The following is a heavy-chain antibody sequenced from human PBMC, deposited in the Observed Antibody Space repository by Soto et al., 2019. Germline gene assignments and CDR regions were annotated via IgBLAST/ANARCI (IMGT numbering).Heavy chain of an antibody. CDR3: ARDIGWLDSEGAFDI. J-gene: IGHJ3*02. CDR1: GFTFSSYG. D-gene: IGHD5-12*01. Sequence: GGSLRLSCAASGFTFSSYGMHWVRQAPGKGLEWVAVIWYDGSNKYYADSVKGRFTISRDNSKNTLYLQMNSLRAEDTAVYYCARDIGWLDSEGAFDIWGQGTMVTVSS. CDR2: IWYDGSNK. V-gene: IGHV3-33*01.